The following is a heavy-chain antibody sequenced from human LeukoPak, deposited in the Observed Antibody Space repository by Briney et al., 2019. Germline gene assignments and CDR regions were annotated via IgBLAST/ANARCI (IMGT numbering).Heavy chain of an antibody. CDR2: INAGNGNT. CDR1: GYTFTSYA. D-gene: IGHD4-17*01. J-gene: IGHJ6*02. V-gene: IGHV1-3*01. CDR3: ARNYGDRIPNYYYYGMDV. Sequence: ASVKVSCKASGYTFTSYAMHWVRQAPGQRLEWMGWINAGNGNTNYAQKLQGRVTMTTDTSTSTAYMELRSLRSDDTAVYYCARNYGDRIPNYYYYGMDVWGQGTTVTVSS.